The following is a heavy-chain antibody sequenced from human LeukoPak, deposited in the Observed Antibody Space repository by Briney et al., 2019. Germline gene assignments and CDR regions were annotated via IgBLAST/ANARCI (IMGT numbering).Heavy chain of an antibody. V-gene: IGHV3-48*03. CDR1: VFTFSSYE. CDR2: ISSSGSTI. CDR3: ARDYGGSSPFDY. Sequence: PGGSLRLSCAASVFTFSSYEMHWVRQAPGKGLEWVSYISSSGSTIYYADSVKGRFTSSRDNAKNSLYLQMNSLRAEDTAVYYCARDYGGSSPFDYWGQGTLVTVSS. D-gene: IGHD4-23*01. J-gene: IGHJ4*02.